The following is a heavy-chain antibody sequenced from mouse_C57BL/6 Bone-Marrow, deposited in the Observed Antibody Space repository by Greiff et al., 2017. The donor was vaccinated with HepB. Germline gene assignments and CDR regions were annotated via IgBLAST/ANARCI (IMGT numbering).Heavy chain of an antibody. CDR1: GYTFTSYW. D-gene: IGHD2-4*01. Sequence: QVQLQQPGAELVKPGASVKLSCKASGYTFTSYWMHWVKQRPGQGLEWIGMIHPNSGSTNYNEKFKSKAPLTVDKSSSTAYMQLSSLTSEDSAVYYCAREMITTYFDYWGQGTTLTGSS. J-gene: IGHJ2*01. CDR2: IHPNSGST. V-gene: IGHV1-64*01. CDR3: AREMITTYFDY.